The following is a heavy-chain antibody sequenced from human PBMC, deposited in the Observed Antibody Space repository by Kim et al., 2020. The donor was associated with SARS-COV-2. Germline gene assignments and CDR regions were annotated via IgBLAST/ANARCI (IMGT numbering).Heavy chain of an antibody. Sequence: LSLTCAASGFTFDDYAMHWVRQAPGKGLEWVSLISGDGGSTYYADSVKGRFTISRDNSKNSLYLQMNSLRTEDTALYYCAKVYSGVTTSDYWGQGTLVTVSS. CDR3: AKVYSGVTTSDY. CDR1: GFTFDDYA. D-gene: IGHD4-17*01. V-gene: IGHV3-43*02. J-gene: IGHJ4*02. CDR2: ISGDGGST.